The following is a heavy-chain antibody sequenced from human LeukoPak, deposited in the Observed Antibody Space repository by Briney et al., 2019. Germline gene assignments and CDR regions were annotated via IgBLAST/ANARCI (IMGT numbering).Heavy chain of an antibody. CDR3: ARDRPHQLLDYYGMDV. CDR1: GFTFSSYA. CDR2: ISYDGSNK. D-gene: IGHD2-2*01. Sequence: GRSLRLSCAASGFTFSSYAMHWVRQAPGKGLEWVAVISYDGSNKYYADSVKGRFTISRDNSKNTLYLQMNSLRAEDTAVYYCARDRPHQLLDYYGMDVWGQGTTVTVSS. V-gene: IGHV3-30-3*01. J-gene: IGHJ6*02.